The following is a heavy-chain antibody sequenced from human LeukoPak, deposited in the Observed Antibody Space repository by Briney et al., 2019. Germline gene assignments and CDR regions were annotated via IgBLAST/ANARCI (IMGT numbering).Heavy chain of an antibody. Sequence: GGSLRLSCAASGFTFSSYGMHWVRQAPGKGLEWVAFIRYDGSNKYYADSVKGRFTISRDNSKNTLYQQMNSLRAEDTAVYYCAKGEGYSREDDAFDIWGQGTMVTVSS. D-gene: IGHD6-13*01. CDR1: GFTFSSYG. V-gene: IGHV3-30*02. CDR3: AKGEGYSREDDAFDI. J-gene: IGHJ3*02. CDR2: IRYDGSNK.